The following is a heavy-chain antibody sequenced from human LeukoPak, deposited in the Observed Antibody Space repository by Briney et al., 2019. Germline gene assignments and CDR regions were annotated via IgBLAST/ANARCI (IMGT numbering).Heavy chain of an antibody. CDR3: ARRETLKSFWFDP. D-gene: IGHD4-23*01. J-gene: IGHJ5*02. Sequence: GGSLRLSCAASGFTFSDYYMSWIRQAPGKGLEWVSYISSSGTTIYYADSVKGRFTISRDNAKNSLYLQMNSLRAEDTAVYYCARRETLKSFWFDPWGQGTLVTVSS. V-gene: IGHV3-11*04. CDR1: GFTFSDYY. CDR2: ISSSGTTI.